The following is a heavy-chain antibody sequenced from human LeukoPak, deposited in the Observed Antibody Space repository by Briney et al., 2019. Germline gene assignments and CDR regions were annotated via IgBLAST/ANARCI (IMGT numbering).Heavy chain of an antibody. J-gene: IGHJ5*02. CDR2: INTDGSST. Sequence: GGSLRLSCAASGFTFSSYWMHWVRQAPGKGLVWVSRINTDGSSTSYADSVKGRFTISRDNAKNTLYLQMNSLRAEDTAVYYCARGTIGYCSSTSCYEGEWFDPWGQGTLVTVSS. V-gene: IGHV3-74*01. CDR3: ARGTIGYCSSTSCYEGEWFDP. D-gene: IGHD2-2*01. CDR1: GFTFSSYW.